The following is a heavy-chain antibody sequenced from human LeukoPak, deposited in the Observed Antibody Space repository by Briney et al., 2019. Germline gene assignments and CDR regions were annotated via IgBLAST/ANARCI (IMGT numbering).Heavy chain of an antibody. CDR1: GFTFSSYG. V-gene: IGHV3-30*03. J-gene: IGHJ4*02. Sequence: GGSLRLSCAASGFTFSSYGMHWVRQAPGKGLEWVAVISYDGSNKYYADSVKGRFTISRDNSKNTLYLQMNSLRAEDTAVYYCASGSQARWPVDYWGQGTLVTVSS. CDR3: ASGSQARWPVDY. D-gene: IGHD4-17*01. CDR2: ISYDGSNK.